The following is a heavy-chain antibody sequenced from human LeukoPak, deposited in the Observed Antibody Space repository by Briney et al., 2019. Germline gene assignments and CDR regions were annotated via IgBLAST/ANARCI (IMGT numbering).Heavy chain of an antibody. D-gene: IGHD3-9*01. Sequence: PSQTLSLTCTVSGGSISSGSYYWSWIRQPAGKGLEWIGHIYTSGSTNYNPSLKSRVTISVDTSKNQFSLKLSSVTAADTAVYYCARERLLTGYSYFDYWGQGTLVTVSS. V-gene: IGHV4-61*09. J-gene: IGHJ4*02. CDR2: IYTSGST. CDR1: GGSISSGSYY. CDR3: ARERLLTGYSYFDY.